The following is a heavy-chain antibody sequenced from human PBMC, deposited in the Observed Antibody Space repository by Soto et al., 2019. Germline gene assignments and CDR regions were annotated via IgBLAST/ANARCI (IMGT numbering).Heavy chain of an antibody. CDR3: AKGRRSQQWLGDNWFDP. V-gene: IGHV1-2*02. D-gene: IGHD6-19*01. J-gene: IGHJ5*02. CDR2: SNPNSGGT. CDR1: GYTFTGYY. Sequence: ASVKVSCKASGYTFTGYYMHWVRQAPGQGLEWMGWSNPNSGGTNYAQKFQGRVTMTRDTSISTAYMELSKLRADDTAGYYCAKGRRSQQWLGDNWFDPWGQGTLVTVSS.